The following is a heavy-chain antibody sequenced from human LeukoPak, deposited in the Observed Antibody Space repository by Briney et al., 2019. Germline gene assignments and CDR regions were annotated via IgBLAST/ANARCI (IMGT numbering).Heavy chain of an antibody. CDR3: ARDNIIVATITNWFDP. Sequence: ASVKVSXKASGGTFSSYAISWVRQAPGQGLEWMGGIIPIFGTANYAQKFQGRVTITADESTSTAYMELSSLRSEDTAVYYCARDNIIVATITNWFDPWAREPWSPSPQ. D-gene: IGHD5-12*01. J-gene: IGHJ5*02. V-gene: IGHV1-69*01. CDR2: IIPIFGTA. CDR1: GGTFSSYA.